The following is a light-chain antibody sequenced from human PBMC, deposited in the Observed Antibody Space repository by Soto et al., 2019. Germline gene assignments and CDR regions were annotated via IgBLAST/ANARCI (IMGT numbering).Light chain of an antibody. J-gene: IGLJ1*01. Sequence: SALTQPASVSGSPGQSITISCTGSVSDVGNFGPVSWYQQHPGQVPKLIIYEGNRRPSGVSSRFSGSKSGNTASLTISGLQAEDEADYYCCSYVGARTYVFGTGTKGTVL. CDR3: CSYVGARTYV. CDR2: EGN. V-gene: IGLV2-23*01. CDR1: VSDVGNFGP.